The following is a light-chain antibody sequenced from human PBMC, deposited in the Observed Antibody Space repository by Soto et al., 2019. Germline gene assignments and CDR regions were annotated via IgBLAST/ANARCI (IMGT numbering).Light chain of an antibody. V-gene: IGLV2-8*01. J-gene: IGLJ1*01. CDR1: SSDVGGYNH. CDR2: EVY. Sequence: QSALTQPPSASGSPGQSVTISCTGTSSDVGGYNHVSWFQQHPGQAPKLMIYEVYERPSGVPDRFSGSKSGNTASLTVSGLQAEDEANYDCMSYTKSANYVFGTGTKLTVL. CDR3: MSYTKSANYV.